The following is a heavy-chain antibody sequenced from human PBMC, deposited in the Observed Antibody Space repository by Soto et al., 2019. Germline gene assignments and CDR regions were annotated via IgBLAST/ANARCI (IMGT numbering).Heavy chain of an antibody. V-gene: IGHV3-30*03. D-gene: IGHD2-8*01. CDR1: GFPFSSYG. J-gene: IGHJ4*02. CDR3: AGVQYYFDY. Sequence: QVQLVESGGGVVQPGRSLRLSCAASGFPFSSYGMHWVRQAPGKGLEWVAHISYDGSNKHYTDSVKGRFTISRDNSKNMLYLQRSSLRAEDTAVYYCAGVQYYFDYCGQGTRVSVSS. CDR2: ISYDGSNK.